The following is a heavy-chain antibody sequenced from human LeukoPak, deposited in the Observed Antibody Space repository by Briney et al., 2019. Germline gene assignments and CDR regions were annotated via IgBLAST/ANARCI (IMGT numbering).Heavy chain of an antibody. Sequence: SGGSLRLSCAASGFTFSSYAMSWVRQAPGKGLEWVSAISGSGGSTYYADSVKGRFTISRDNSKNTLYLQMNSLRAEDTAVYYCAKEPHSSGDWLSLYFDYWGQGTLVTASS. V-gene: IGHV3-23*01. J-gene: IGHJ4*02. CDR2: ISGSGGST. CDR1: GFTFSSYA. CDR3: AKEPHSSGDWLSLYFDY. D-gene: IGHD3/OR15-3a*01.